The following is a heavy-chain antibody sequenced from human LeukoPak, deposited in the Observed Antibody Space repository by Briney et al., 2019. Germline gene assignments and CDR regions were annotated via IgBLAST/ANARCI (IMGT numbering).Heavy chain of an antibody. J-gene: IGHJ4*02. CDR3: AKSGYNRLDY. CDR2: IRSKANSYAT. V-gene: IGHV3-73*01. Sequence: GGSLRLSCAASGFTFSGSAMHWVRQASGKGLEWVGRIRSKANSYATAYAASVKGRFTISRDDSKNTAYLQMNSLIAEDTAVYYCAKSGYNRLDYWGQGTRVTVSS. CDR1: GFTFSGSA. D-gene: IGHD5-24*01.